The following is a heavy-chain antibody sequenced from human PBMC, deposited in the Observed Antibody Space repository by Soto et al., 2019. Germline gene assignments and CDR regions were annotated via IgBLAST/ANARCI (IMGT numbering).Heavy chain of an antibody. D-gene: IGHD3-9*01. CDR2: VYYSGST. Sequence: SETLSLTCTVSGGSVSSSSYYWGWVRQPPGKGLEWIGSVYYSGSTYYNPSLESRVTISVDKSKNQFSLKLMSLSAADTAVYYCGRLEGLGKISYYFDYWGQGALVTVSS. CDR3: GRLEGLGKISYYFDY. V-gene: IGHV4-39*01. CDR1: GGSVSSSSYY. J-gene: IGHJ4*02.